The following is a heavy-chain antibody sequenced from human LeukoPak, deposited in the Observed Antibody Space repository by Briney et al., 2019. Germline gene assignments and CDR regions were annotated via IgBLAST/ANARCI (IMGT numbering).Heavy chain of an antibody. CDR3: ARVWGSSSWYGEDAFDI. CDR1: GGSISSGGYY. J-gene: IGHJ3*02. Sequence: SETLSLTCTVPGGSISSGGYYWSWIRQHPGKGLEWIGYIYYSGSTYYNPSLKSRVTISVDTSKNQFSLKLSSVTAADTAVYYCARVWGSSSWYGEDAFDIWGQGTMVTVSS. D-gene: IGHD6-13*01. CDR2: IYYSGST. V-gene: IGHV4-31*03.